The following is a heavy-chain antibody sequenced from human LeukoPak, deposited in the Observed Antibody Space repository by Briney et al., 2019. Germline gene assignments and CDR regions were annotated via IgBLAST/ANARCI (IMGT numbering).Heavy chain of an antibody. D-gene: IGHD2-15*01. CDR2: IYYSGST. CDR1: GGSISSYY. Sequence: SETLSLTCTLSGGSISSYYWSWIRQPPGKGLGWIEYIYYSGSTNYNPSLKSRVTVSVDTSKNQFSLKLSSVTAADAAVYYCARESRYCSGDSCYSDAFDIWGQGTMVTVSS. CDR3: ARESRYCSGDSCYSDAFDI. J-gene: IGHJ3*02. V-gene: IGHV4-59*01.